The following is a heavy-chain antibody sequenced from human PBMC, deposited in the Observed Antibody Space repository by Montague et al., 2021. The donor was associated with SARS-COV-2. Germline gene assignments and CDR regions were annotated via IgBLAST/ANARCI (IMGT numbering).Heavy chain of an antibody. Sequence: SLRLSCAASGFTFSSYAMHRVRQAPGKGLEWVAVISYDGSNKYYADSVKGRFTISRDNSKNTLYLQMNSLRAEDTAVYYCARDPFYYDILTGYIYPAYYYYYGMDVWGQGTTVTVSS. V-gene: IGHV3-30-3*01. D-gene: IGHD3-9*01. CDR2: ISYDGSNK. CDR1: GFTFSSYA. J-gene: IGHJ6*02. CDR3: ARDPFYYDILTGYIYPAYYYYYGMDV.